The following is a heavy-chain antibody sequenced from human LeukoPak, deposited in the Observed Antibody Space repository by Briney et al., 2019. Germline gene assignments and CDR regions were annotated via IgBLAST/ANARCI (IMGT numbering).Heavy chain of an antibody. CDR2: ISGSGGST. J-gene: IGHJ4*02. Sequence: GGSLRLSCAASGITFSSYAMNWVRQAPGKGLEWVSAISGSGGSTYYADSVKGRFTISRDNSKNTLYLQMNSLRAEDTAVYYCATGEGGYCSSTSCYAKFDYWGQGTLVTVSS. V-gene: IGHV3-23*01. CDR3: ATGEGGYCSSTSCYAKFDY. D-gene: IGHD2-2*01. CDR1: GITFSSYA.